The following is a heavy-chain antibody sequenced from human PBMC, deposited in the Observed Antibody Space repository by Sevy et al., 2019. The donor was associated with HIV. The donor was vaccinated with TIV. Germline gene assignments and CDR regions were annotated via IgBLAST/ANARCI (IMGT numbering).Heavy chain of an antibody. Sequence: GGSLRLSCAASGFTLSGYWMTWVRQAPGKGLEWVANIKEDGSAECYVDSVKGRFTISRDNAKNSLFLQLNSLRVEDTAMYYCARDSPGYGAYDYLGQGTLVTVSS. CDR2: IKEDGSAE. CDR1: GFTLSGYW. D-gene: IGHD5-18*01. CDR3: ARDSPGYGAYDY. J-gene: IGHJ4*02. V-gene: IGHV3-7*01.